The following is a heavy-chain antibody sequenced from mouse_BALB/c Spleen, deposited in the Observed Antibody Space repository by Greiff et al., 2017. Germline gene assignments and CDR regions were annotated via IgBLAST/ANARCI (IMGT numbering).Heavy chain of an antibody. Sequence: VQLKESGAELVKPGASVKLSCTASGFNIKDTYMHWVKQRPEQGLEWIGRIDPANGNTKYDPKFQGKATITADTSSNTAYLQLSSLTSEDTAVYYCASLRGYAMDYWGQGTSVTVSS. CDR3: ASLRGYAMDY. CDR2: IDPANGNT. J-gene: IGHJ4*01. V-gene: IGHV14-3*02. CDR1: GFNIKDTY.